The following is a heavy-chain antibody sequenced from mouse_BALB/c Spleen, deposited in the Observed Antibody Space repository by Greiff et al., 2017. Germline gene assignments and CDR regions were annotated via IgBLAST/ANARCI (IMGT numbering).Heavy chain of an antibody. CDR2: ILPGSGST. CDR3: ARAMSWFAY. Sequence: QVQLKESGAELMKPGASVKISCKATGYTFSSYWIEWVKQRPGHGLEWIGEILPGSGSTNYNEKFKGKATFTADTSSNPAYMQLSSLTSEDSAVYYWARAMSWFAYWGQGTLVTGSA. J-gene: IGHJ3*01. CDR1: GYTFSSYW. V-gene: IGHV1-9*01.